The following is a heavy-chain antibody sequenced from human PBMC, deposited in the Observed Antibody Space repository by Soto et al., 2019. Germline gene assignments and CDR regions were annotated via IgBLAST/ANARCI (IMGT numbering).Heavy chain of an antibody. V-gene: IGHV4-39*01. Sequence: SETLSLTCTVSGGSISSSSYYWGWIRQPPGKGLEWIGSIYYSGSTYYNPSLKSRVTISVGTSKNQFSLKLSSVTAADTAVYYCARLGRERTMTIFDYWGQGTLVTVSS. CDR3: ARLGRERTMTIFDY. CDR2: IYYSGST. D-gene: IGHD3-22*01. J-gene: IGHJ4*02. CDR1: GGSISSSSYY.